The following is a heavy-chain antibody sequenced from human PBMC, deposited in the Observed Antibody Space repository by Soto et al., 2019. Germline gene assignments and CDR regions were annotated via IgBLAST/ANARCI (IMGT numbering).Heavy chain of an antibody. CDR3: AREVPTYCSGGSCYERWFDP. J-gene: IGHJ5*02. D-gene: IGHD2-15*01. V-gene: IGHV6-1*01. CDR1: GDRGASNSAA. CDR2: TYYRSKWYN. Sequence: SETLSLTCAISGDRGASNSAAWNWNRQSPTRGLEWLGRTYYRSKWYNDYAVSVKSRITITPDTSKNQFSLQLNSVTPEDTAVYYCAREVPTYCSGGSCYERWFDPWGQGTLVTVSS.